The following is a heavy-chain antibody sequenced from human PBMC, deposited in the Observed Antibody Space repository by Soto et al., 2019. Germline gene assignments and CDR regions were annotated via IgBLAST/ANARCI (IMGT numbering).Heavy chain of an antibody. CDR1: GGSVSSGSYH. D-gene: IGHD3-9*01. Sequence: SETLSLTCTVSGGSVSSGSYHWSWIRQPPGKGLEWIGYIYYSGSTNYNPSLKSRVTMSVDTSKNQFSLKLSSVTAADTAVYYCARVVHPFLYFDWLIQDYWGQGTRVTVSA. CDR2: IYYSGST. V-gene: IGHV4-61*01. J-gene: IGHJ4*02. CDR3: ARVVHPFLYFDWLIQDY.